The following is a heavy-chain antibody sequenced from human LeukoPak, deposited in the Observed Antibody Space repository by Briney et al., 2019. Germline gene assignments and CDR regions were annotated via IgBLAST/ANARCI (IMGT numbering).Heavy chain of an antibody. V-gene: IGHV3-48*01. CDR2: ISSSSSTI. Sequence: GGSLRLSCAASGFTFSSYSMNWVRQAPGKGLEWVSYISSSSSTIYYADSVKGRFTISRDNAKNSLYLQMNSLRAEDTAVYYCAKGSGYSSGWLSSYFDYWGQGTLVTVSS. CDR1: GFTFSSYS. CDR3: AKGSGYSSGWLSSYFDY. J-gene: IGHJ4*02. D-gene: IGHD6-19*01.